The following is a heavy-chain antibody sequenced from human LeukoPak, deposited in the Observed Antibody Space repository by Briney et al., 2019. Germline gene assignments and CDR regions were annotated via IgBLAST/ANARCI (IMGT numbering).Heavy chain of an antibody. V-gene: IGHV3-7*03. Sequence: PGGSLRLSCAASGFIFSSYWMSWVRQAPGKGLEWVANIKEDGSEKYYVDSVKGRFTISRDNAKNSLCLQTNSLRAEDTAVYYCARRALRYCSSTSCPARYYGVDVWGKGTTVTVSS. CDR1: GFIFSSYW. CDR3: ARRALRYCSSTSCPARYYGVDV. CDR2: IKEDGSEK. J-gene: IGHJ6*04. D-gene: IGHD2-2*01.